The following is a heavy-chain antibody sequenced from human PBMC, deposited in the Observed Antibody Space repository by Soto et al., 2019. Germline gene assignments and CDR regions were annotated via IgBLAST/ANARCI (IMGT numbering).Heavy chain of an antibody. CDR1: GFSFSISP. J-gene: IGHJ4*02. CDR3: ARDPKTSGGQHWAFNYFDS. D-gene: IGHD7-27*01. Sequence: GGSLRLSCAASGFSFSISPMHWVRQAPGKGPEWVALISYDGTNKFYADSVKGRFTISRDNSKSTLYLQVDSLRPEDAAVYYCARDPKTSGGQHWAFNYFDSWGQGTQVTVSS. V-gene: IGHV3-30-3*01. CDR2: ISYDGTNK.